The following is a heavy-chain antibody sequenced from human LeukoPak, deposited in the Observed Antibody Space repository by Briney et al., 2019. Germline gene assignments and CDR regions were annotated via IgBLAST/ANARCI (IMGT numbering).Heavy chain of an antibody. CDR1: GFTFGDYA. J-gene: IGHJ4*02. CDR3: ARDFSSNWYGTTDY. CDR2: IRSKAYGGTT. D-gene: IGHD6-13*01. Sequence: GRSLRLSRTASGFTFGDYAMSWFRQAPGKGLEWVGFIRSKAYGGTTEYAASVSGRFTVSRDDSKSIAYLQMNSLKTDDTAVYYCARDFSSNWYGTTDYWGQGTLVTVSS. V-gene: IGHV3-49*03.